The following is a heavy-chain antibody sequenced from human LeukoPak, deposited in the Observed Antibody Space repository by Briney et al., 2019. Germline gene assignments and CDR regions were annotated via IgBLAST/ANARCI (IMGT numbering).Heavy chain of an antibody. D-gene: IGHD4-23*01. CDR3: ARGNQGNWFEY. Sequence: GGSLRLSCAASGFTFSSHGMHWVRQAPGMGLEWVALILYDGSNEYCADSVQGRFTISRDSSRNTLYLQMNSLRAEDTAVYYCARGNQGNWFEYWGKGALVTVSS. CDR1: GFTFSSHG. CDR2: ILYDGSNE. V-gene: IGHV3-30*03. J-gene: IGHJ4*02.